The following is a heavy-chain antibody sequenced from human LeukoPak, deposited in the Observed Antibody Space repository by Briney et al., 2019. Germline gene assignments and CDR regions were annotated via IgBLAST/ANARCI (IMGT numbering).Heavy chain of an antibody. J-gene: IGHJ4*02. V-gene: IGHV1-2*02. CDR2: INPNTGGT. CDR1: GYTFTGYY. D-gene: IGHD2-2*01. Sequence: GASVKVSCKASGYTFTGYYIHWVRRAPGQGLEWMGWINPNTGGTNYAQKFQGRVTMTRDSSISTAYMELSRLRSDDTAVYYCARAYCSSTSCFNLWGPGTLVTVSS. CDR3: ARAYCSSTSCFNL.